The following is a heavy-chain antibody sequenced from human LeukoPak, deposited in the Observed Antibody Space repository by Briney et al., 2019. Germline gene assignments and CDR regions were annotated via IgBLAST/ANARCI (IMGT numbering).Heavy chain of an antibody. Sequence: GGSLRLSCAASGFTFSKNSMNWVRQAPGKGLEWVSYISSTGGTIYYADSVKGRFTISRDNSKNTLYLQMNSLRAEDTAVYYCARGQPMAAAGNWGQGTLVTVSS. CDR2: ISSTGGTI. CDR3: ARGQPMAAAGN. J-gene: IGHJ4*02. V-gene: IGHV3-48*01. CDR1: GFTFSKNS. D-gene: IGHD6-13*01.